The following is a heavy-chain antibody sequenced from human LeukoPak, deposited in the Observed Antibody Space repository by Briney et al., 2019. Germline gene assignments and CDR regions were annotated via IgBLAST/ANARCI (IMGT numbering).Heavy chain of an antibody. CDR1: GGSFSGYY. CDR3: ARGGPTVTNYGFDI. CDR2: INHSGST. Sequence: SETLSLTCAVYGGSFSGYYWSWIRQPPGKGLEWIGEINHSGSTNYNPSLKSRVTISVDTSKNQFSLNLSSVTAADTAVYYCARGGPTVTNYGFDIWGQGTMVTVFS. V-gene: IGHV4-34*01. J-gene: IGHJ3*02. D-gene: IGHD4-17*01.